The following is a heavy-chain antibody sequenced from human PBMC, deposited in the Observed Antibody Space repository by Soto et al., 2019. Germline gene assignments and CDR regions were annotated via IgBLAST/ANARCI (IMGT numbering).Heavy chain of an antibody. Sequence: GGSLILSWAASGFTFSSYCMHWVRQAPGKGLEWVAVIWYDGSNKYNADSVKGRFTISRDNSKNTLYLQMNSLRAEDTAVYYCAREFWSGPFDYWGQGTLVTVSS. CDR2: IWYDGSNK. D-gene: IGHD3-3*01. J-gene: IGHJ4*02. V-gene: IGHV3-33*01. CDR3: AREFWSGPFDY. CDR1: GFTFSSYC.